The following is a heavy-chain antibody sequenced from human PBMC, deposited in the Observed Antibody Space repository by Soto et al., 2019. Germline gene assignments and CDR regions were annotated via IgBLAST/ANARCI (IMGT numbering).Heavy chain of an antibody. CDR3: ARPLWRNDYNWGYFDL. Sequence: GGSLRLSCAASGFTFSSYAMHWVRQAPGKGLEWVAVISYDGSNKYYADSVKGRFTISRDNSKNTLYLQMNSLRAEDTAAYYCARPLWRNDYNWGYFDLWGRGTLVTVSS. D-gene: IGHD4-4*01. V-gene: IGHV3-30-3*01. CDR1: GFTFSSYA. J-gene: IGHJ2*01. CDR2: ISYDGSNK.